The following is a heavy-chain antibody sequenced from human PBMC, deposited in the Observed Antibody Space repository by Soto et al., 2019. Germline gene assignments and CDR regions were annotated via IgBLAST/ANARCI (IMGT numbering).Heavy chain of an antibody. CDR1: GYIFTSYW. CDR3: VVDTSLVLIH. CDR2: IYPDDSDA. V-gene: IGHV5-51*01. J-gene: IGHJ4*02. D-gene: IGHD5-18*01. Sequence: GESLKISCKGSGYIFTSYWIGWVRQMPGKGLEWMGIIYPDDSDARYSPSIQGQVTFSADKSINTAYLQWSSLKASDTAMYYCVVDTSLVLIHWGQGTLVTVSS.